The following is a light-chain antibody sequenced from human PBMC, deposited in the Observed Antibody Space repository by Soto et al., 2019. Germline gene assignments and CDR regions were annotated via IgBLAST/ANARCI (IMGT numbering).Light chain of an antibody. CDR1: SSNIGAGYD. CDR2: GNS. CDR3: QSYDSSLSG. V-gene: IGLV1-40*01. J-gene: IGLJ1*01. Sequence: QSVLTQPPSVSGAPGQRVTISCTGSSSNIGAGYDGHWYQQLPGTAPKLLIYGNSNRPSGVPDRFSGSKSGTSASLAITGLQAEGEADYYCQSYDSSLSGIGTGTKVTVL.